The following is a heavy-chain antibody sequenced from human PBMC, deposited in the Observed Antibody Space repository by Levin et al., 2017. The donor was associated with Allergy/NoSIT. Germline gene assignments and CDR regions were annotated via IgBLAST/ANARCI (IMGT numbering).Heavy chain of an antibody. V-gene: IGHV3-23*01. Sequence: PGGSLRLSCAASGFTFSNYVMTWVRQAPGKGLEWVSDISGSDGNTYYADSVKGRFTISRDNSKNTLYLQMNSLRAEDTALYYCAKGGAAVAVASGYDYWGQGTLVTVSS. J-gene: IGHJ4*02. CDR1: GFTFSNYV. CDR3: AKGGAAVAVASGYDY. CDR2: ISGSDGNT. D-gene: IGHD2-2*01.